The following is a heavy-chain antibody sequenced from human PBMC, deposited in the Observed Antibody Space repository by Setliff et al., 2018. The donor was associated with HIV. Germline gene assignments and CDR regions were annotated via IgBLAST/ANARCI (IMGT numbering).Heavy chain of an antibody. CDR1: GYTFTRYG. CDR2: ISTNNDNT. D-gene: IGHD3-16*01. Sequence: ASVKVSCKASGYTFTRYGISWVRQAPGQGLEWMGWISTNNDNTNYAQKLQGRVTMTTDTSTSTAYMELRSLRSDDTAVYYCATGEMATTRGWFFDNWGQGTLVTVSS. CDR3: ATGEMATTRGWFFDN. J-gene: IGHJ4*02. V-gene: IGHV1-18*01.